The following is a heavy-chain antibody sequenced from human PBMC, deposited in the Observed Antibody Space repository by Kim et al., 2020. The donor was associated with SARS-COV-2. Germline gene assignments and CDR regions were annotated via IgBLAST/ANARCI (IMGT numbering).Heavy chain of an antibody. CDR2: YSRYT. Sequence: YSRYTSYSPSLKSRVTISVDSSNNQFSLKLSSVTAADTAVYYCATLDIVDYWGQGTLVTVSS. D-gene: IGHD5-12*01. V-gene: IGHV4-39*01. J-gene: IGHJ4*02. CDR3: ATLDIVDY.